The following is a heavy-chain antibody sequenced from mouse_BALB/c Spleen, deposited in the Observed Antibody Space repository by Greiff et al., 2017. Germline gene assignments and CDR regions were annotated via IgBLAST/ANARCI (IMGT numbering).Heavy chain of an antibody. Sequence: EVMLVESGGGLVKPGGSLKLSCAASGFTFSSYAMSWVRQSPEKRLEWVAEISSGGSYTYYPDTVTGRFTISRDNAKNTLYLEMSSLRSEDTAMYYYGRGSGSCWFAYWGQGTLVTVSA. CDR3: GRGSGSCWFAY. J-gene: IGHJ3*01. CDR2: ISSGGSYT. D-gene: IGHD1-3*01. V-gene: IGHV5-9-4*01. CDR1: GFTFSSYA.